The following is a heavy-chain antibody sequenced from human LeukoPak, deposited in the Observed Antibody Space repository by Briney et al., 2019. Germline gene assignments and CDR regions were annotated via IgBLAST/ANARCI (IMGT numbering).Heavy chain of an antibody. Sequence: PGGSLRLSCAASGFMFSDYYMTWVRQAPGKGLEWIPFIKTNGVTTYDADSAKGRFTISRDNAKNTLYLRMDSLRAEDTAIYYCSRGAEASGYPLFQYWGQGVLVTVSS. D-gene: IGHD3-22*01. J-gene: IGHJ4*02. CDR2: IKTNGVTT. CDR3: SRGAEASGYPLFQY. V-gene: IGHV3-11*01. CDR1: GFMFSDYY.